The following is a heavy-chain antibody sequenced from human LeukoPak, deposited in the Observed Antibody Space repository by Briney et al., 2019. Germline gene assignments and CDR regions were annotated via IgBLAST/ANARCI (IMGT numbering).Heavy chain of an antibody. CDR1: GGSFSGYY. CDR3: ARANDYGDYPLGY. J-gene: IGHJ4*02. V-gene: IGHV4-34*01. CDR2: INHRGST. D-gene: IGHD4-17*01. Sequence: PSETLSLTCAVYGGSFSGYYWSWIRQPPGKGLEWIGEINHRGSTNYNPSLKSRVTISVDTSKNQFSLKLSSVTAADTAVYYCARANDYGDYPLGYWGQGTLVTVSS.